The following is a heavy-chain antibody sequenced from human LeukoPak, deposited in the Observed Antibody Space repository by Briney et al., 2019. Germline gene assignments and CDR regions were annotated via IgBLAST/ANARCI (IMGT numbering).Heavy chain of an antibody. J-gene: IGHJ4*02. D-gene: IGHD5-24*01. CDR1: GGPISSSSYY. Sequence: SETLSLTCTVSGGPISSSSYYWGWIRQPPGKGLEWIGSIYYSGSTYYNPSLKSRVTISVDTSKNQFSLKLSSVTAADTAVYYCARHRDGYYPYFDYWGQGTLVTVSS. CDR3: ARHRDGYYPYFDY. CDR2: IYYSGST. V-gene: IGHV4-39*01.